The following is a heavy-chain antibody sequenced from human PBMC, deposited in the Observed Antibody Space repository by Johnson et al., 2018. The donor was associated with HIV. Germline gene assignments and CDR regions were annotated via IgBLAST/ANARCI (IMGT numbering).Heavy chain of an antibody. CDR3: ARVSRSGYYLVRVFDI. D-gene: IGHD3-3*01. Sequence: QVQLVESGGGVVQPGRSLRLSCAASGFTFSSYGMHWVRQAPGKGLEWVAVMSYEGSNKNYADSVKGRFTISRDNSKNTLYLQMNSLRAEDTAVYYCARVSRSGYYLVRVFDIWGQGTMVTVSS. CDR2: MSYEGSNK. V-gene: IGHV3-30*03. CDR1: GFTFSSYG. J-gene: IGHJ3*02.